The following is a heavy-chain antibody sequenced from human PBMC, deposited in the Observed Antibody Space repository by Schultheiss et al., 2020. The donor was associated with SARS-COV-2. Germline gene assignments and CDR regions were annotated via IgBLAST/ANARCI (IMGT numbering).Heavy chain of an antibody. V-gene: IGHV4-59*01. CDR2: IYYSGST. Sequence: SETLSLTCAVYGGSFSGYYWSWIRQPPGKGLEWIGYIYYSGSTNYNPSLKSRVTISVDTSKNQFSLKLSSVTAADTAVYYCARATYYDFWSGYYIKGALSYYYGMDVWGQGTTVTVSS. J-gene: IGHJ6*02. D-gene: IGHD3-3*01. CDR3: ARATYYDFWSGYYIKGALSYYYGMDV. CDR1: GGSFSGYY.